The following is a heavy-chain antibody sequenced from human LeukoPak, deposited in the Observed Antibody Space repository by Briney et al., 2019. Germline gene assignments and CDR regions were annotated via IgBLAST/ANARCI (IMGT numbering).Heavy chain of an antibody. D-gene: IGHD1-1*01. J-gene: IGHJ4*02. Sequence: PGGSLRLSCAAPGFTFSSYGMHWVRQAPGKGLEWVAVISYDGSNKYYADSVKGRFTISRDNSKNTLYLQMNSLRAEDTAVYYCAKDGTGGLFDYWGQGTLVTVSS. CDR2: ISYDGSNK. CDR3: AKDGTGGLFDY. V-gene: IGHV3-30*18. CDR1: GFTFSSYG.